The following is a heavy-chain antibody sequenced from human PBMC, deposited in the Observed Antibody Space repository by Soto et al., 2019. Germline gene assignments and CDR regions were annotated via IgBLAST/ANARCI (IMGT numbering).Heavy chain of an antibody. CDR1: GYTFTGYY. Sequence: GASVKVSCKASGYTFTGYYMHWVRQAPGQGLEWMGWINPNSGGTNYAQKFQGRVTMTRDTPISTAYMELSRLRSDDTAVYYCARTDYGDSSGYYYVHWGQGTLVTVSS. D-gene: IGHD3-22*01. CDR3: ARTDYGDSSGYYYVH. J-gene: IGHJ4*02. V-gene: IGHV1-2*02. CDR2: INPNSGGT.